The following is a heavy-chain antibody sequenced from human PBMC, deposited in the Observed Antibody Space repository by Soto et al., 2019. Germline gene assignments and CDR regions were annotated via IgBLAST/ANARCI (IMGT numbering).Heavy chain of an antibody. CDR1: GGSFSGYY. J-gene: IGHJ6*02. D-gene: IGHD3-3*01. Sequence: PSETLSLTWAVDGGSFSGYYWSWIRQPPGKGLEWIGEINHSGSTNYNPSLKSRVTISVDTSKNQFSLKLSSVTAADTAVYYCAGSYYDFWSGYSTYYYYYYGMDVWGQGTTVTSP. CDR3: AGSYYDFWSGYSTYYYYYYGMDV. CDR2: INHSGST. V-gene: IGHV4-34*01.